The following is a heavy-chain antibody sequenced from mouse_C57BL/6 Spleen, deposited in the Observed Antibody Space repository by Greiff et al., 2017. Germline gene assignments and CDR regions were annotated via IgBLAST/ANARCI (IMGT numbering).Heavy chain of an antibody. D-gene: IGHD1-1*01. Sequence: EVNVVESEGGLVQPGSSMKLSCTASGFTFTDYYMAWVRQVPDKGLEWVANINYDGSSTYYLDSLKSRFIISRDNAKNILYLQMSSLKSEDTATYYGARDALADYGGYFDDWGKGTTVTVAS. CDR3: ARDALADYGGYFDD. J-gene: IGHJ1*03. CDR2: INYDGSST. CDR1: GFTFTDYY. V-gene: IGHV5-16*01.